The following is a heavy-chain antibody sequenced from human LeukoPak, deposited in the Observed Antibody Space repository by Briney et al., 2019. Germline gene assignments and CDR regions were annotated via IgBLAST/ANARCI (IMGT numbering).Heavy chain of an antibody. J-gene: IGHJ4*02. CDR3: ARAALQYSSGWLGY. D-gene: IGHD6-19*01. Sequence: GGSLRLSCAASGFTFSDHYMDWVRQAPGKGLEWVAVISYDGSNKYYADSVKGRFTISRDNSKNTLYLQMNSLRAEDTAVYYCARAALQYSSGWLGYWGQGTLVTVSS. CDR1: GFTFSDHY. V-gene: IGHV3-30-3*01. CDR2: ISYDGSNK.